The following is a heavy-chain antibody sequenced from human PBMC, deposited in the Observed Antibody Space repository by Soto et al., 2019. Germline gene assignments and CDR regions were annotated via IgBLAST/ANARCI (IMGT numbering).Heavy chain of an antibody. J-gene: IGHJ4*02. CDR1: GDSINSDNYY. Sequence: QLQLQESGPGLVKPSETLSLTCSVSGDSINSDNYYWGWIRQPPGKGLEWIGSIYYRGNTYYNPSFKTRVTISLDKSKNQFSLKLHSVTAAVSAVYFSARLEGLATISYYFDYWGQGTLVTVSS. D-gene: IGHD3-3*01. CDR3: ARLEGLATISYYFDY. CDR2: IYYRGNT. V-gene: IGHV4-39*01.